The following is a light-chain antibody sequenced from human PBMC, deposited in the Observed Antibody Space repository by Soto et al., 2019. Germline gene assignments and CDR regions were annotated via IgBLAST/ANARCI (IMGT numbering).Light chain of an antibody. CDR3: QQYNDWPQT. V-gene: IGKV3-15*01. CDR2: GAS. Sequence: EIVMTQSPATLSVSPGERATLSCRASQSVSSGLAWYQQKPGQALRLLIYGASTRATGIPARFSGSGSGTDFTLTISSLQSEDFAVYYCQQYNDWPQTFGQGTKVDIK. J-gene: IGKJ1*01. CDR1: QSVSSG.